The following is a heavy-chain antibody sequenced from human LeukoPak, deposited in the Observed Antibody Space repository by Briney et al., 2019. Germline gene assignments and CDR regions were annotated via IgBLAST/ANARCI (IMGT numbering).Heavy chain of an antibody. D-gene: IGHD1-26*01. V-gene: IGHV3-30*03. CDR3: ARGGSYLSAFDI. Sequence: PGGSLRLSCAASGFSFRTYGMHWVRQAPGKGLEWVAVISYDGSNKYYADSVKGRFTISRDNSKNTLYLQMNSLRAEDTAVYYCARGGSYLSAFDIWGQGTMVTVSS. CDR1: GFSFRTYG. CDR2: ISYDGSNK. J-gene: IGHJ3*02.